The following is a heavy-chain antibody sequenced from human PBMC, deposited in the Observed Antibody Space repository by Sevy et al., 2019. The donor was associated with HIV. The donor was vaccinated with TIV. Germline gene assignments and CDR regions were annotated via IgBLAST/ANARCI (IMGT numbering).Heavy chain of an antibody. V-gene: IGHV3-23*01. Sequence: GGSLRLSCAASGFTFSSYAMSWVRQAPGKGLERVSAISGSGGSTYYADSVKGRFTISRDNSKNTLYLQMNSLRAEDTAVYYCAKEPGDCSGGSCLYFDYWGQGTLVTVSS. J-gene: IGHJ4*02. CDR2: ISGSGGST. CDR3: AKEPGDCSGGSCLYFDY. CDR1: GFTFSSYA. D-gene: IGHD2-15*01.